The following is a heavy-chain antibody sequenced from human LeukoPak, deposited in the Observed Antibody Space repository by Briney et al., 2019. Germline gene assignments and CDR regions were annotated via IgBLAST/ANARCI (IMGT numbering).Heavy chain of an antibody. Sequence: GGSLRLSCAASGFTFSSYSMNWVRQAPGKGLEWVANIKQDGSEKYYVDSVKGRFTISRDNAKNSLYLQMNSLRAEDTAVYYCARGSPLDAFDSWGQGTMVTVCS. V-gene: IGHV3-7*01. CDR2: IKQDGSEK. CDR3: ARGSPLDAFDS. J-gene: IGHJ3*02. CDR1: GFTFSSYS.